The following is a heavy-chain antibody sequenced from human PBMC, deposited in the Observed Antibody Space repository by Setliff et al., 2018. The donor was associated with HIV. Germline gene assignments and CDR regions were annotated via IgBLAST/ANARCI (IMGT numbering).Heavy chain of an antibody. CDR1: GGSLSSSSSY. CDR3: ARELYGGNWRPFDY. Sequence: LSLTCTVSGGSLSSSSSYWGWIRQPPGKGLEWIGYIYYTGITDYNPSLEGRLTISVDTSKNKVTLKLKYVTTADTAVYYCARELYGGNWRPFDYWGQGALVTVSS. V-gene: IGHV4-61*01. J-gene: IGHJ4*02. CDR2: IYYTGIT. D-gene: IGHD1-26*01.